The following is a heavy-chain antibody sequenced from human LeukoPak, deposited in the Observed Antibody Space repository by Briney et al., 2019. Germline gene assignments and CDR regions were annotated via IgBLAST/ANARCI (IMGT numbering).Heavy chain of an antibody. V-gene: IGHV4-61*02. J-gene: IGHJ5*02. CDR3: ARGEYCSSTSCYFFSWFDP. Sequence: SETLSLTCTVSGGSISSGSYYWSWIRQPAGKGLEWIGRIYTSGSTNYNPSLKSRVTISVDTSKNQSSLKLSSVTAADTAVYYCARGEYCSSTSCYFFSWFDPWGQGTLVTVSS. CDR2: IYTSGST. D-gene: IGHD2-2*01. CDR1: GGSISSGSYY.